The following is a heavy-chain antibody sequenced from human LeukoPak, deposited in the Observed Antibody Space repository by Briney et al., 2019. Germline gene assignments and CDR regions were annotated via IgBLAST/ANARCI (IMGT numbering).Heavy chain of an antibody. CDR1: GGSISGSNYY. J-gene: IGHJ4*02. CDR2: SGST. CDR3: AKHSGSGSYYTQFDY. V-gene: IGHV4-39*01. Sequence: SETLSLTCTVSGGSISGSNYYWGWIRQPPGKGLEWIGNSGSTNYNPSFKSRVTISVDTSKNQFSLKLSSVTAADTAVYYCAKHSGSGSYYTQFDYWGQGTLVTVSS. D-gene: IGHD3-10*01.